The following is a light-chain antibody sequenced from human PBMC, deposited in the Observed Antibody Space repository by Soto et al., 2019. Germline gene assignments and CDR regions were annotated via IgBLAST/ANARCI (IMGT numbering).Light chain of an antibody. J-gene: IGKJ1*01. V-gene: IGKV1-5*01. CDR3: QHYNSYSET. Sequence: IQMTQSPTSLSASVGDTVTITCRVSQSISTWLAWYQQKPGKAPKLLIYDASTLQSGVPSRFSGSGSGTEFTLTISSLRPDDFATYYCQHYNSYSETFGQGTKVDIK. CDR2: DAS. CDR1: QSISTW.